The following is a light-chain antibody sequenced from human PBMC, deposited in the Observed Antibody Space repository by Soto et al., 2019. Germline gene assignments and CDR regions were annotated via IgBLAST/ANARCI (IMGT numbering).Light chain of an antibody. CDR3: QQCGSSPRT. CDR1: QSVSSSY. Sequence: EIVLTQSPGTLSLPPGERATLSCRASQSVSSSYLAWYQQKPGQTPRLLIYGASSRATGIPDRFSGGGSGTDFTLTISILEPEDFAVYYCQQCGSSPRTFGQGTKVEIK. CDR2: GAS. V-gene: IGKV3-20*01. J-gene: IGKJ1*01.